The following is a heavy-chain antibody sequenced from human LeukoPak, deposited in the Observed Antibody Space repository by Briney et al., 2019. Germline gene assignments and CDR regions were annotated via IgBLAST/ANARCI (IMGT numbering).Heavy chain of an antibody. D-gene: IGHD1-26*01. V-gene: IGHV3-66*01. J-gene: IGHJ4*02. CDR1: GFGVSINY. CDR2: LYASGTT. Sequence: GGSLRLSCAASGFGVSINYMSWVRQAPGKGLEWVSVLYASGTTKYADSVKGRFTISRDTSDNTLNLQMNGLGAEDPAVYYCAAKGNGYTGIYVFAHWGQGTLVTVSA. CDR3: AAKGNGYTGIYVFAH.